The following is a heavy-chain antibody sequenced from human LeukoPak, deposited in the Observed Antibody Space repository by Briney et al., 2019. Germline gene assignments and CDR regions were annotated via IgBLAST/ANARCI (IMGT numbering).Heavy chain of an antibody. V-gene: IGHV1-3*01. J-gene: IGHJ4*02. D-gene: IGHD3-16*02. Sequence: ASVKVSCKASGYTFTSYAMHWVRQAPGQRLEWMGWINAGNGNTKYSQKFQGRVTITRDTSASTAYMELSSLRSEDTAVYYCARDLRRLRLGELSSPMDYWGQGTLSPSPQ. CDR2: INAGNGNT. CDR3: ARDLRRLRLGELSSPMDY. CDR1: GYTFTSYA.